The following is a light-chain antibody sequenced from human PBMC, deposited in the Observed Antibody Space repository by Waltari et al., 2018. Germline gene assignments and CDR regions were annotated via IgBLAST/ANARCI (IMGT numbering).Light chain of an antibody. J-gene: IGKJ4*01. Sequence: EVVMTQSPATLSVSPGERVTLFCRASQSVGNNVAWYQQKPGQAPRLLIYVASTRATGFPDRFRGSGSGKEFTLTVTSLQSEDFAVYYCQQYNNWPPLTFGGGTKVDLK. CDR3: QQYNNWPPLT. V-gene: IGKV3-15*01. CDR2: VAS. CDR1: QSVGNN.